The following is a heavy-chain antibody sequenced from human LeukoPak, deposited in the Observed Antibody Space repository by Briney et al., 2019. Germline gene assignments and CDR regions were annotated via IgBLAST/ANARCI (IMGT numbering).Heavy chain of an antibody. J-gene: IGHJ4*02. V-gene: IGHV3-9*01. D-gene: IGHD6-19*01. CDR2: ISWNSGSI. CDR1: GFTFDDYA. Sequence: GRPLRLSCAASGFTFDDYAMHWVRQAPGKGLEWVSGISWNSGSIGYADSVKGRFTISRDNAKNSLYLQMNSLRAEDTALYYCAKGFRRSGGVDYWGQGTLVTVSS. CDR3: AKGFRRSGGVDY.